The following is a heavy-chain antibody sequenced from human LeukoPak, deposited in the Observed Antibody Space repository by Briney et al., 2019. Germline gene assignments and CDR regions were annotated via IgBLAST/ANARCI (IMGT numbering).Heavy chain of an antibody. V-gene: IGHV3-48*01. CDR2: ISTSSSAI. D-gene: IGHD5-24*01. J-gene: IGHJ4*02. CDR3: ATEKGGDAYNFDC. CDR1: GFTFSSYI. Sequence: GSLRLSCAASGFTFSSYIMDWVRQAPGKGLEWVSCISTSSSAIYYADSVKGRFTISRDNSRNMLYLQMSSLRAEDTAVYYCATEKGGDAYNFDCWGQGTLVTVSS.